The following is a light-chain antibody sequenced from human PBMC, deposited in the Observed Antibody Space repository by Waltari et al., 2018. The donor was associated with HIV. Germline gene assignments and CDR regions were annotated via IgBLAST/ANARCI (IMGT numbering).Light chain of an antibody. CDR2: NVN. V-gene: IGLV2-14*03. CDR3: SSYTSSGPRYVL. J-gene: IGLJ2*01. CDR1: SGDVGGYNF. Sequence: QSALTQPASVSGSPGQSITISCTGTSGDVGGYNFVSWYQPHPGKAPKLIIYNVNTRPSGVAIRFSGSRSAKTAALTISGLQAEDEADYFCSSYTSSGPRYVLFGGGTRLTVL.